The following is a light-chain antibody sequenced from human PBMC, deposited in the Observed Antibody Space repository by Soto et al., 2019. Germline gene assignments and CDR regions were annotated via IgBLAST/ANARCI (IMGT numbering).Light chain of an antibody. J-gene: IGLJ1*01. CDR3: ATWDGGLSGPFV. Sequence: QSVLTQPPSASGTPGQRATISCCGSNXNIGSDIVNCYQLLPGAAPEVLINTTNQRPSGVPERFSGSKSGTSASLAISGLQSEDEANSSCATWDGGLSGPFVFGTGTKVTV. V-gene: IGLV1-44*01. CDR2: TTN. CDR1: NXNIGSDI.